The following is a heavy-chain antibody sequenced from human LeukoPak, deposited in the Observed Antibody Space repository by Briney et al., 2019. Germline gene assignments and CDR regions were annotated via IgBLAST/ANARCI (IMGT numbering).Heavy chain of an antibody. D-gene: IGHD6-19*01. CDR3: ARNLGSGWYYDY. Sequence: PSETLSLTCTVSGGSISSYYWSWIRQPPGKGLVWIGYMYYSGSTNYNPSLRSRVTISVDTSKNQFSLKLSSVTAADTAVYYSARNLGSGWYYDYWGQGILVTVSS. CDR1: GGSISSYY. V-gene: IGHV4-59*08. J-gene: IGHJ4*02. CDR2: MYYSGST.